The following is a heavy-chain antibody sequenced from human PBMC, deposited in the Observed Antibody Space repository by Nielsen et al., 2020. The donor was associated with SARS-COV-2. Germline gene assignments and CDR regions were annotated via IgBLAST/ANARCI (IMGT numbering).Heavy chain of an antibody. Sequence: SETLSLTCTVSGGSISSGGYYWSWIRQHPGKGLEWIGYIYYSGSTYYNPSLKSRVTISVDTSKNQFSLELTSLTAADTAVYYCARGIRPRHVFDIWGQGTMVTVSS. V-gene: IGHV4-31*03. CDR2: IYYSGST. J-gene: IGHJ3*02. CDR3: ARGIRPRHVFDI. D-gene: IGHD1-14*01. CDR1: GGSISSGGYY.